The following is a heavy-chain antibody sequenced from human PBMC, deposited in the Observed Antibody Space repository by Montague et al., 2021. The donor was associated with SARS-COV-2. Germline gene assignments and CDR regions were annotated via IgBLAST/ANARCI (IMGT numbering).Heavy chain of an antibody. V-gene: IGHV3-21*01. CDR3: ARMYCSSTTCSPYYYGLDV. CDR2: VSSAGVYI. Sequence: SLRLSCAASGFTFRNYTINWVRQAPGKGLEWVSSVSSAGVYIHYADSLKGRFAITRDNAKNSVYLQMNSLRAEDTAVYYCARMYCSSTTCSPYYYGLDVWGQGTTVTVFS. CDR1: GFTFRNYT. J-gene: IGHJ6*02. D-gene: IGHD2-2*01.